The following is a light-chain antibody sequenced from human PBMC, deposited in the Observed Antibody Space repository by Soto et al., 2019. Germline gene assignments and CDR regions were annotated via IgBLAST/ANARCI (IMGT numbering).Light chain of an antibody. CDR2: GAS. V-gene: IGKV3-20*01. CDR3: QQYDSSPVT. Sequence: EIVLTQSPGTLSLSPGERATLSCRASQSVSSSFIAWYQQKPGQAPRLPIYGASSRATGIPDRFSGSGSGTDFTLTISRLEPEDFAVYYCQQYDSSPVTFGGGTKVEIK. J-gene: IGKJ4*01. CDR1: QSVSSSF.